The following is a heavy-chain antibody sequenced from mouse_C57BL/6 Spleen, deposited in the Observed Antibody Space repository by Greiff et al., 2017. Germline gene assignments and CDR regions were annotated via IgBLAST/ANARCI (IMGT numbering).Heavy chain of an antibody. J-gene: IGHJ1*03. CDR3: ANYYGSSYEYFDV. Sequence: VKLVESGPGLVQPSQSLSITCTVSGFSLTSYGVHWVRQSPGKGLEWLGVIWSGGSTDYNAAFISRLSISKDNSKSQVFFNMNSLHADDTAIYYCANYYGSSYEYFDVWGTGTTVTVSS. V-gene: IGHV2-2*01. CDR1: GFSLTSYG. D-gene: IGHD1-1*01. CDR2: IWSGGST.